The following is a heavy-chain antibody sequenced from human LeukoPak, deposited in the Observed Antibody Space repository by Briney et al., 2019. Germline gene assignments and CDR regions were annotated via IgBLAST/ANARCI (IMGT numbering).Heavy chain of an antibody. CDR1: GGSISRYY. CDR3: ARRYYYDSSGYYYWYFDL. J-gene: IGHJ2*01. D-gene: IGHD3-22*01. Sequence: PSETLSLTCTVSGGSISRYYWIWIRQPPGKGLEWIGYIYYSGSNNYNPSLKSRVTISVDTSKNQFSLKLSSVTAADTAVYYCARRYYYDSSGYYYWYFDLWGRGTLVTVSS. V-gene: IGHV4-59*08. CDR2: IYYSGSN.